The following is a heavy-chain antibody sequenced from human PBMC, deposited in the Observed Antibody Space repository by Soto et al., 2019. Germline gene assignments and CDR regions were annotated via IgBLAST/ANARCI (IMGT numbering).Heavy chain of an antibody. Sequence: DSLQVCCKAFGYTFTSYGISWVRQAPGQGLEWMGWISAYNGNTNYAQKLQGRVTMTTDTSTSTAYMELRSLRSDDTAVYYCARDLVRPSMITFGGVIDPWGQGTLVTVYS. D-gene: IGHD3-16*01. CDR2: ISAYNGNT. CDR3: ARDLVRPSMITFGGVIDP. V-gene: IGHV1-18*01. J-gene: IGHJ5*02. CDR1: GYTFTSYG.